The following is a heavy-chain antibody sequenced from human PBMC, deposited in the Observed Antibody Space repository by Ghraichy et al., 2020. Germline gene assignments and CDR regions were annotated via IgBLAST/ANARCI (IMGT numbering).Heavy chain of an antibody. V-gene: IGHV3-20*04. D-gene: IGHD2-2*01. Sequence: GESLNISCAASGFRFDDYAMSWVRQAPGKGLEWISGINWNDGNIGYAGSVKGRFTISRDNAKNSLYLQMNSLTAEDTALYYCARGQLDYYYGMDVWGQGTTVTVSS. CDR1: GFRFDDYA. CDR3: ARGQLDYYYGMDV. CDR2: INWNDGNI. J-gene: IGHJ6*02.